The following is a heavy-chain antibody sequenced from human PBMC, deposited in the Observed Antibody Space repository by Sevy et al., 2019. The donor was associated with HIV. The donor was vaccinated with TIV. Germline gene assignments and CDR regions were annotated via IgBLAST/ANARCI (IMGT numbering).Heavy chain of an antibody. D-gene: IGHD4-17*01. J-gene: IGHJ4*02. CDR2: IDSDGTST. CDR1: GFTFSSYW. CDR3: SRDPSTAVNLG. V-gene: IGHV3-74*01. Sequence: GGSLRLSCAASGFTFSSYWMHWVRQAPGKGLVWVSRIDSDGTSTSYADSVKGRFTISRDNAKNTLYLRMNSLRAEDTAVYYCSRDPSTAVNLGWGQGTLVTVSS.